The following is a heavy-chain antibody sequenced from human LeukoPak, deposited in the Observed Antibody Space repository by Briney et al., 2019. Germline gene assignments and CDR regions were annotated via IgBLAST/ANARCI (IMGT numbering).Heavy chain of an antibody. V-gene: IGHV3-11*01. CDR3: ARASQGRDGYIRFGRNRYYFDY. J-gene: IGHJ4*02. Sequence: GGSLRLSCAASGFTFNDYYMSWIRQAPGKGLEWVSYISSSGSTIYYADSVKGRFTISRDNAKNSLYLQMNSLRAEDTAVYYCARASQGRDGYIRFGRNRYYFDYWGQGTLVTVSS. D-gene: IGHD5-12*01. CDR2: ISSSGSTI. CDR1: GFTFNDYY.